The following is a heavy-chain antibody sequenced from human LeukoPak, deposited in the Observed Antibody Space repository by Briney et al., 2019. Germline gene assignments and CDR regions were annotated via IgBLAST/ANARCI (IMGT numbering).Heavy chain of an antibody. D-gene: IGHD3-16*01. Sequence: SETLSLACAVYGGSFSGYYWSWIRQPPGKGLEWIGEINHSGSTNYNPSLKSRVTISVDTSKNQFSLKLSSVTAADTAVYYCARHVRSRSRIMYVFDIWGQGTMVTVSS. CDR3: ARHVRSRSRIMYVFDI. CDR2: INHSGST. J-gene: IGHJ3*02. V-gene: IGHV4-34*01. CDR1: GGSFSGYY.